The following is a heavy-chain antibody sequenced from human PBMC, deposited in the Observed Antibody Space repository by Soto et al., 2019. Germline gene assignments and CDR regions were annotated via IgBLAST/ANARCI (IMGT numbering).Heavy chain of an antibody. CDR3: AKDFGSSWYVSGAFDI. J-gene: IGHJ3*02. V-gene: IGHV3-9*01. CDR1: GFTFDDYD. CDR2: ISWNSGSI. D-gene: IGHD6-13*01. Sequence: EVQLVESGGGLVQPGRSLRLSCAASGFTFDDYDMHWVRQAPGQGLEWVSGISWNSGSIGYADSVKGRFTISRDNAKNSLYLQMNSLRAEDTALYYCAKDFGSSWYVSGAFDIWGQGTMVTVSP.